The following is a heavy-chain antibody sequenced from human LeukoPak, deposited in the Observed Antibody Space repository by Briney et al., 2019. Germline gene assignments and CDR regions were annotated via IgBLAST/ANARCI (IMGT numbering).Heavy chain of an antibody. CDR1: GFTFGDYA. J-gene: IGHJ6*03. CDR2: IRSKAYGGTT. Sequence: GGSLRLSCTASGFTFGDYAMSWVRQAPGKGLEWVGFIRSKAYGGTTEYAASVKGRFTISRDDSKSIAYLQMNSLKTEDTAVYYCTSVGVGGRWRPLEYYMDVWGKGTTVTVSS. CDR3: TSVGVGGRWRPLEYYMDV. D-gene: IGHD3-10*01. V-gene: IGHV3-49*04.